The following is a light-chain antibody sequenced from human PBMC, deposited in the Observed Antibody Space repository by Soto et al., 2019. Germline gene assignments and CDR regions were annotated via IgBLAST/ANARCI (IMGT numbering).Light chain of an antibody. V-gene: IGKV1-39*01. J-gene: IGKJ4*01. CDR1: QSITNF. CDR2: AAS. Sequence: DIQMTKSPSSLSASVGDRVTITCRASQSITNFLNWYQQKPGKAPKVLIYAASSLQSGVPARFSGSGSGTDFTLTISSLQPEDFVTYYCQQSYSTPLTFGGGTKVEIK. CDR3: QQSYSTPLT.